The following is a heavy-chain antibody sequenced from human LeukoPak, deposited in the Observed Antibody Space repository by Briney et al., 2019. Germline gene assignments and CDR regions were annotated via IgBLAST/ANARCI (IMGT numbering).Heavy chain of an antibody. D-gene: IGHD3-22*01. V-gene: IGHV3-21*01. J-gene: IGHJ4*02. CDR2: ISTTSSYI. CDR3: ARSFRGHYDSSGYDY. CDR1: GFTFSSYT. Sequence: GGSLRLSCAPPGFTFSSYTMNWVRRPPGKGLEWASSISTTSSYIYYADSVKGRFTISRDNAKNSLYLQMNSLRAEDTAVYSCARSFRGHYDSSGYDYWGQGTLVTVSS.